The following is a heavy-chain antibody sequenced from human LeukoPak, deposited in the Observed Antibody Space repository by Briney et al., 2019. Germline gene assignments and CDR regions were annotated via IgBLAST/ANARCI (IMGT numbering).Heavy chain of an antibody. CDR1: GYTFIGYY. Sequence: ASVKVSCKASGYTFIGYYMHWVRQAPGQGLEWMGIINPSGGSTSYAQEFQGRVTMTRDMSTSTVYMELSSLRSEDTAVYYCAREGVGGPEAHWGQGTLVTVSS. D-gene: IGHD2-15*01. CDR3: AREGVGGPEAH. CDR2: INPSGGST. V-gene: IGHV1-46*01. J-gene: IGHJ4*02.